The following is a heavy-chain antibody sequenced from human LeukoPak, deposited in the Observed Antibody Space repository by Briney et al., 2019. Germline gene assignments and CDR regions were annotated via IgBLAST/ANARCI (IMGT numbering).Heavy chain of an antibody. Sequence: SETLSLTCTVSGGSFSSGRYYWSWIRQPAGKGLEWIGRISTSGSTNYNPSLKSRVTISVDTSKNQFSLKLSSVTAADTAVYYCTRAGPPFTPTQYYFDYWGQGTLVTVSS. V-gene: IGHV4-61*02. CDR2: ISTSGST. D-gene: IGHD2/OR15-2a*01. CDR1: GGSFSSGRYY. J-gene: IGHJ4*02. CDR3: TRAGPPFTPTQYYFDY.